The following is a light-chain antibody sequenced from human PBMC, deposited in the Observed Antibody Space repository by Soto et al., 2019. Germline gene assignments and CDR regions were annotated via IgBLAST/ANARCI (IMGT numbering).Light chain of an antibody. V-gene: IGLV2-14*01. CDR3: SAFTSTTVV. J-gene: IGLJ2*01. CDR1: SSDVGAYDF. Sequence: QSALTQPASVSGSPGQSVTISCTGTSSDVGAYDFVSWYQQHPGNAPKVMLYEVSDRPSGASNRFSGSKSGNTPSLTISGLQAEDEAHYYCSAFTSTTVVFGGGTKVTVL. CDR2: EVS.